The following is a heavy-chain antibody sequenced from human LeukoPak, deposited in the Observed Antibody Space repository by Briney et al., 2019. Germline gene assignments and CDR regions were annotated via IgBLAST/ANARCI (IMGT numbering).Heavy chain of an antibody. CDR2: INPSGGST. J-gene: IGHJ4*02. CDR3: ARDRCSGGSCYSAFDY. CDR1: GYTFTSYY. D-gene: IGHD2-15*01. V-gene: IGHV1-46*01. Sequence: ASVKLSCKASGYTFTSYYMHWVRQAPGQGLEWMGIINPSGGSTSYAQKFQGRVTMTRDMSTSTVYMELSSLRSEDTAVYYCARDRCSGGSCYSAFDYWGQGTLVTVSS.